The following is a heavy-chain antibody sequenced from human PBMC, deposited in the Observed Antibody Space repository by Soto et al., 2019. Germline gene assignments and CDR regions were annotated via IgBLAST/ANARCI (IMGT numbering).Heavy chain of an antibody. V-gene: IGHV3-21*01. Sequence: EVSLRLSCGASGCAFRSYNMNWVRQAPGKGLEWVASISSGSSNIYYEDSVKGRFTISRDNAKNSLYLQMDSLRAEDSAVYYCASTTVAAATFHXLGQVTRLPVSX. J-gene: IGHJ4*02. D-gene: IGHD4-17*01. CDR1: GCAFRSYN. CDR2: ISSGSSNI. CDR3: ASTTVAAATFHX.